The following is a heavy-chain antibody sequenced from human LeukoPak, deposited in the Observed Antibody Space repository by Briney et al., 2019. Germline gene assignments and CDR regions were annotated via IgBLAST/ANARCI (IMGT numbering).Heavy chain of an antibody. CDR3: AKDHGRIAVRHATPAFDY. D-gene: IGHD6-6*01. V-gene: IGHV3-23*01. Sequence: PGGSLRLSCAASGFTFSSYAVSWVRQAPGKGLDWVSAISGSGGSTSYADSVKGRFTISRDNSKNTLYLQMTSLRAEDTAVYYCAKDHGRIAVRHATPAFDYWGQGTLVTVSS. CDR1: GFTFSSYA. J-gene: IGHJ4*02. CDR2: ISGSGGST.